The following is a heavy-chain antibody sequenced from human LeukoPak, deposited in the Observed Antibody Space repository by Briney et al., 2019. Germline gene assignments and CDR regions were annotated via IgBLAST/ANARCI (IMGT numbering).Heavy chain of an antibody. CDR3: ARGRGADYGGNSGYFDY. D-gene: IGHD4-23*01. Sequence: SGGSLRLSCAASGFTFSGYWMSWVRQVPGKGLEWVGNIKEDGSAKNYVDSVKGRFTISRDNPKNTLYVQMNSLRAGDTAVYYCARGRGADYGGNSGYFDYWGQGTLVTVPS. CDR1: GFTFSGYW. CDR2: IKEDGSAK. J-gene: IGHJ4*02. V-gene: IGHV3-7*01.